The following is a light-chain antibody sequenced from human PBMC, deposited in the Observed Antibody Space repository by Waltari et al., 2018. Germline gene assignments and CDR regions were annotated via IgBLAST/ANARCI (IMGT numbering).Light chain of an antibody. CDR1: SSDVGGYNY. CDR2: DVA. V-gene: IGLV2-14*01. J-gene: IGLJ3*02. Sequence: QSALTQPASVSESPGQSITISCSGTSSDVGGYNYVCWYQQHPGKAPKLIIYDVAKRPLGVSKLVSGSKAGHPSSLTISGLNAEDEADYYCFSYRSSSTWVFGGGTMLPVL. CDR3: FSYRSSSTWV.